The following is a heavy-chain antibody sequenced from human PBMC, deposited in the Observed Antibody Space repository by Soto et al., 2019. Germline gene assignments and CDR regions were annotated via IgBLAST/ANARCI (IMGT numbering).Heavy chain of an antibody. D-gene: IGHD3-22*01. CDR2: IWYDGSNT. Sequence: PGGSLRLSCAASGFTFSSYGMHWVRQAPGKGLEWVAVIWYDGSNTYYADSVKGRFTISRDNSKNTLYLQMNSLRAEDTAVYYCAKDLGYYDSSGYYYGMDVWGQGTTVTVSS. V-gene: IGHV3-33*06. CDR1: GFTFSSYG. CDR3: AKDLGYYDSSGYYYGMDV. J-gene: IGHJ6*02.